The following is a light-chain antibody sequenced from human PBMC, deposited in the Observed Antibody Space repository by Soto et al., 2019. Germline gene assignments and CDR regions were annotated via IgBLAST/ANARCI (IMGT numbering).Light chain of an antibody. J-gene: IGKJ5*01. V-gene: IGKV3-15*01. CDR2: GAS. Sequence: EIGITPAPATPSFSPRERATLSFRASQSVSSYLAWYQQKPGQAPRLLIYGASTRATGIPARFSGSGSGTEFTLTISSLQSEDFAVYYCQQYNNWPPITFGQGTRLEIK. CDR3: QQYNNWPPIT. CDR1: QSVSSY.